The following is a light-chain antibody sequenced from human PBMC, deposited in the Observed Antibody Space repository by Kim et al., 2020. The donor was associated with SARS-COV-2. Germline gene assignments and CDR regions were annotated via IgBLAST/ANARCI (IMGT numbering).Light chain of an antibody. CDR1: QSVDSNY. Sequence: PGQRATLACRASQSVDSNYLAWYQQKTGQAPRLLIYGASTRATGIPDRFSGSGSGTDFTLTISRLEPEDFAVYYCQQYGSPPETFGQGTKVDIK. CDR3: QQYGSPPET. CDR2: GAS. J-gene: IGKJ1*01. V-gene: IGKV3-20*01.